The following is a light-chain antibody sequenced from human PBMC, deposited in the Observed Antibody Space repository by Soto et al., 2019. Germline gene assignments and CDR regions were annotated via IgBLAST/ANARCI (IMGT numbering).Light chain of an antibody. CDR3: QQYNTYPWT. J-gene: IGKJ1*01. Sequence: DIQMTQSPSSLSASVGDRVTITCRASQTISSWLAWYQQKPGKAPKLLIYKASTLKSGVPSRFSGNGSGTEFTLTINSLQPDDLATYYCQQYNTYPWTFGQGTKVDI. CDR2: KAS. V-gene: IGKV1-5*03. CDR1: QTISSW.